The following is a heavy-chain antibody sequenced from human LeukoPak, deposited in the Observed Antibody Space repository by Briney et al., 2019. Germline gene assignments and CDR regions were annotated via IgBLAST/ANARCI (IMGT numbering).Heavy chain of an antibody. V-gene: IGHV3-23*01. CDR1: GFTFSSYA. CDR2: ISGSGDNT. D-gene: IGHD3-3*01. CDR3: AKDCYDFWSGYYNGPDY. Sequence: PGGSLRLSCAASGFTFSSYAMSWVRQAPGKGLEWVSAISGSGDNTYYADSVKGRFTISRDNSKNTLYLQMNNLRAEDTAVYYCAKDCYDFWSGYYNGPDYWGQGTLVTVSS. J-gene: IGHJ4*02.